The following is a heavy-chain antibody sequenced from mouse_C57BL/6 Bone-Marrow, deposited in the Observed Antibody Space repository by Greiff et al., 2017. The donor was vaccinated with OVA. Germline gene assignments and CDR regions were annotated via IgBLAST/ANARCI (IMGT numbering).Heavy chain of an antibody. D-gene: IGHD3-2*02. Sequence: DVMLVESGGDLVKPGGSLKLSCAASGFTFSSYGMSWVRQTPDKRLEWVATISSGGSYTYYPDSVKWRFTISRDNAKNTLYLQMISLKAEDTAMYYCASSLQATGFAYWGQGTLVTVSA. CDR3: ASSLQATGFAY. J-gene: IGHJ3*01. CDR1: GFTFSSYG. CDR2: ISSGGSYT. V-gene: IGHV5-6*02.